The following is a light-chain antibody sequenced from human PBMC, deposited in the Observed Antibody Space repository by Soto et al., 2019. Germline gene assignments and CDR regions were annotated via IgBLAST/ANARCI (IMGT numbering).Light chain of an antibody. CDR2: EVT. J-gene: IGLJ1*01. CDR3: CSHAGDNTYV. CDR1: SSDIGAYDY. V-gene: IGLV2-8*01. Sequence: QSALTQPASVSGSPGQSITISCTGTSSDIGAYDYVSWYQQYPGRVPKLIIHEVTNRPSGVPDRFSGSKSGNTASLTVSGLQAEDEADYFCCSHAGDNTYVFGTGTKVTVL.